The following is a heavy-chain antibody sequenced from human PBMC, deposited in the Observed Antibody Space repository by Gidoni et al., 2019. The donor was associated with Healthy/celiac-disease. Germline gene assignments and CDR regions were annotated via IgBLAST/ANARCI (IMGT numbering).Heavy chain of an antibody. V-gene: IGHV1-69*01. J-gene: IGHJ4*02. CDR3: ASSQGSSFYQDPAYYFDY. D-gene: IGHD6-6*01. CDR2: IIPIFGTA. CDR1: GGTFSSYA. Sequence: QVQLVQSGAEVKKPGSSVKVSCKASGGTFSSYAISWVRQAPGQGLEWMGGIIPIFGTANYAQKFQGRVTITADESTSTAYMELSSLRSEDTAVYYCASSQGSSFYQDPAYYFDYWGQGTLVTVSS.